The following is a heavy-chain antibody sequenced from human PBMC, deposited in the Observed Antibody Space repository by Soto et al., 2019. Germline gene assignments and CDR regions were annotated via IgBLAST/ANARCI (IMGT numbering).Heavy chain of an antibody. V-gene: IGHV4-31*03. CDR2: IYYRGNS. D-gene: IGHD6-25*01. CDR3: ARDHGYLDV. Sequence: SETLSLTCTVSGGSISSGVYYWSWIRQHPERVLEWIGYIYYRGNSYYNPSLQSRVTISVDTSKNQVSLKVTSVTAADTAVYYCARDHGYLDVCGPGPTVTFSS. J-gene: IGHJ6*02. CDR1: GGSISSGVYY.